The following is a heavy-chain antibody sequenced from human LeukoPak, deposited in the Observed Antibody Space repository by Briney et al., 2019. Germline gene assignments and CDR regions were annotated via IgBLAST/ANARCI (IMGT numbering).Heavy chain of an antibody. CDR3: ARLLFAYYDSSGYYGDAFDI. V-gene: IGHV5-51*01. D-gene: IGHD3-22*01. CDR2: IYPGDSDI. CDR1: GYSFPTYW. Sequence: GESLKISCKTSGYSFPTYWIGWVRQMPGKGLEWMGIIYPGDSDIRYSPSFQGQVTISADKSISTANLQWSSLKASDTAMYYCARLLFAYYDSSGYYGDAFDIWGQGTMVTVSS. J-gene: IGHJ3*02.